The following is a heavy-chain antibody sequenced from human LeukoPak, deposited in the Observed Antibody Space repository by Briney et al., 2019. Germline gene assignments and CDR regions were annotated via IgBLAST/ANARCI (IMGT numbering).Heavy chain of an antibody. CDR3: SRERVGHGYGANWFDP. CDR2: IYYSGNA. V-gene: IGHV4-61*01. Sequence: PSETLSLTCTVSGGSVSSDSYYWSWIRQPQGKGLEWIGHIYYSGNANYNPSLKGRVTISVDTSKNQFSLKLRSVTAADTAVYFCSRERVGHGYGANWFDPWGQGSLVTVSS. J-gene: IGHJ5*02. CDR1: GGSVSSDSYY. D-gene: IGHD4/OR15-4a*01.